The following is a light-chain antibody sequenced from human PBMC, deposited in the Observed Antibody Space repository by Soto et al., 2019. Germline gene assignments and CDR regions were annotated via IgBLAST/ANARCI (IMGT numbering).Light chain of an antibody. CDR1: QSISSN. CDR3: QQYNRYIT. J-gene: IGKJ5*01. CDR2: SAS. Sequence: EIEMTQSPATLSVSPGERATISCRASQSISSNLAWYQQKPGQAPRLLIYSASSMATGIPARFSGSGSGTEFSLTISSLQSEDFAVYYCQQYNRYITFGQGTRLEIK. V-gene: IGKV3-15*01.